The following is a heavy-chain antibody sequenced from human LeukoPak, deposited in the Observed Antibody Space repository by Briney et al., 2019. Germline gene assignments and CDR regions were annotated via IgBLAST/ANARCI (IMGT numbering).Heavy chain of an antibody. CDR3: ARMNYISTGWGAPFDY. J-gene: IGHJ4*02. CDR2: IRSDGART. Sequence: GGSLRLSCAASGFIFSSFSMNWVRQAPGKGLEWVSYIRSDGARTDYTGAVKGRFTISRDNAKNSLYLQMNSLRVEDTAVYYCARMNYISTGWGAPFDYWGQGVLVTVSS. V-gene: IGHV3-48*04. D-gene: IGHD1-7*01. CDR1: GFIFSSFS.